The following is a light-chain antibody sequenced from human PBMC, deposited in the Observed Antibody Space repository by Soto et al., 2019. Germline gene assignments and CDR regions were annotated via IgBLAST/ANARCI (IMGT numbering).Light chain of an antibody. V-gene: IGKV1-5*03. J-gene: IGKJ1*01. CDR2: EAS. CDR1: QRISGS. Sequence: DIQMTQSPSTLSASVGDRVTITFRASQRISGSLAWYQQKPGKAPTLLIYEASNLKSGVPSRFSGSGSGTEYTLTISRLQPDDSASYYCQQYNGDCTFGQGTMVEIK. CDR3: QQYNGDCT.